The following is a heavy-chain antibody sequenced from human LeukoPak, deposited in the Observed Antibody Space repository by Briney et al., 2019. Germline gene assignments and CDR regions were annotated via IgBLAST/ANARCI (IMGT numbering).Heavy chain of an antibody. V-gene: IGHV3-30*18. D-gene: IGHD6-13*01. CDR1: GFTFSSYG. CDR3: AKFRAAADTTLYYYYYGMDV. Sequence: QPGGSLRLSCAASGFTFSSYGMHWVRQAPGKGLEWVAVISYDGSNKYYADSVKGRFTISRDNSKNTLYLQMNSLRAEDTAVYYCAKFRAAADTTLYYYYYGMDVWGQGTTVTVSS. CDR2: ISYDGSNK. J-gene: IGHJ6*02.